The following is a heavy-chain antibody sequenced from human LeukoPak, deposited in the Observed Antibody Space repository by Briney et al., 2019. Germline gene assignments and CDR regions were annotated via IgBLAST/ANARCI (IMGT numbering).Heavy chain of an antibody. CDR1: GGSISSSSYY. J-gene: IGHJ6*02. CDR3: ARDGSPDPIVVVPAAHYYYYGMDV. V-gene: IGHV4-39*07. Sequence: SETLSLTCTVSGGSISSSSYYWGWIRQPPGKGLEWIGSIYYSGSTYYNPSLKSRVTISVDTSKNQFSLKLSSVTAADTAVYYCARDGSPDPIVVVPAAHYYYYGMDVWGQGTTVTVSS. D-gene: IGHD2-2*01. CDR2: IYYSGST.